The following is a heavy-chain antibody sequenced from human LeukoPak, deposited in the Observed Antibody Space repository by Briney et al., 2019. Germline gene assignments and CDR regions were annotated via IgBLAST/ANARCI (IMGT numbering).Heavy chain of an antibody. V-gene: IGHV4-59*01. CDR1: GASISPYY. D-gene: IGHD4-11*01. J-gene: IGHJ6*02. CDR2: ISYSGST. CDR3: ARATTVTTYYYCGMDI. Sequence: SETLSLTCTVSGASISPYYWSWIRQPPGKGLEWIGYISYSGSTNSYPSLKSRVTISVDTSKNRFSLNLSSVTAADTAVYYCARATTVTTYYYCGMDIWGQGTTVTVSS.